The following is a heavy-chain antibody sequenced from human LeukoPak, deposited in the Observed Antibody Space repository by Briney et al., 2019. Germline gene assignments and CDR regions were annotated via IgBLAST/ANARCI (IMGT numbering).Heavy chain of an antibody. J-gene: IGHJ4*02. Sequence: ASVKVSCKASGYTFTSYGISWVRQAPGQGLEWMGWISAYNGNTNYAQKFQGRVTITADKSTSTAYMELSSLRSEDTAVYYCARGEGEMATADYWGQGTLVTVSS. V-gene: IGHV1-18*01. D-gene: IGHD5-24*01. CDR3: ARGEGEMATADY. CDR1: GYTFTSYG. CDR2: ISAYNGNT.